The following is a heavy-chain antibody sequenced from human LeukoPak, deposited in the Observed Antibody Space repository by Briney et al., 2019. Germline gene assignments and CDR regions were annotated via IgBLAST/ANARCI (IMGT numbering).Heavy chain of an antibody. V-gene: IGHV4-59*01. D-gene: IGHD3-22*01. J-gene: IGHJ4*02. CDR1: GGSISSYY. CDR2: VFSTGST. CDR3: ARGGGGSGYWYY. Sequence: SETLSLTCTVSGGSISSYYWSWIRQPPGKGLEWIGYVFSTGSTSYNPSLKSRVTMSVDTSKNQFSLKLSSVTAADTAVYYCARGGGGSGYWYYWGQGTLVTVSS.